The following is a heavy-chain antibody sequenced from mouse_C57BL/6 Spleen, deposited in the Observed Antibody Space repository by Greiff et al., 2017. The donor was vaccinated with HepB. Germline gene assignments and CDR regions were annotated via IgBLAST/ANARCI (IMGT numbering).Heavy chain of an antibody. CDR1: GYAFTNYL. J-gene: IGHJ2*01. CDR2: LNPGSGGT. D-gene: IGHD1-1*01. V-gene: IGHV1-54*01. Sequence: VKLQESGAELVRPGTSVKVSCKASGYAFTNYLIAWVKQRPGQGLEWIGVLNPGSGGTNYNEKFKGKATLTADKSSSTAYMQLSSLTSEDSAVYFCARKGLHYYGSSYGYWGQGTTLTVSS. CDR3: ARKGLHYYGSSYGY.